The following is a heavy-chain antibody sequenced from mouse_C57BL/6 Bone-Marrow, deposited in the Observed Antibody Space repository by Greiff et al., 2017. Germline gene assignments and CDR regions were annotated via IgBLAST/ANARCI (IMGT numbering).Heavy chain of an antibody. J-gene: IGHJ1*03. V-gene: IGHV5-4*01. CDR2: ISDGGSYT. Sequence: EVKLVESGGGLVKPGGSLKLSCAASGFTFSSYAMSWVRQTPEKRLEWVATISDGGSYTYYPDNVKGRFTISRDNAKNNLYLQMSHLKSEDTAMYYCARDYYGSSYRYFDVWGTGTTVTVSS. D-gene: IGHD1-1*01. CDR3: ARDYYGSSYRYFDV. CDR1: GFTFSSYA.